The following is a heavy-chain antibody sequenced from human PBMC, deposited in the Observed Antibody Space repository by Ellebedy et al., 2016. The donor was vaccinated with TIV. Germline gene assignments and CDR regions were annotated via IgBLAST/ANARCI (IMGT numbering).Heavy chain of an antibody. CDR1: GFSLSTRGVG. Sequence: SGPTLVKPTQTLTLTCTCSGFSLSTRGVGVGWIRQPPGKAPEWLALIYWDDDKGYRPSLKSRLTITRDTSKNQVVLTMTNMDPVDTATYYCAHSYAYFWGQGTLVTVSS. D-gene: IGHD2-2*01. J-gene: IGHJ4*02. CDR2: IYWDDDK. V-gene: IGHV2-5*02. CDR3: AHSYAYF.